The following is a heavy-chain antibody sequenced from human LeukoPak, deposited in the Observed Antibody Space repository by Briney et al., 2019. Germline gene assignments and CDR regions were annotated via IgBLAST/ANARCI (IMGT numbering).Heavy chain of an antibody. CDR3: ARSAFGDYSFDY. CDR1: GGSISSGGYY. V-gene: IGHV4-30-2*02. Sequence: TSETLSLTCTVSGGSISSGGYYWSWIRQPPGKGLEWIGYIYHSGSTYYNPSLKSRVTISVDRSKNQFSLKLSSVTAADTAVYYCARSAFGDYSFDYWGQGTLVTVSS. J-gene: IGHJ4*02. D-gene: IGHD3-16*01. CDR2: IYHSGST.